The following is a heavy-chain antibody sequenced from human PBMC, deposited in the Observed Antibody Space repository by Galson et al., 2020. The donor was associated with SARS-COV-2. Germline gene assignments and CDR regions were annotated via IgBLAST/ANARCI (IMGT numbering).Heavy chain of an antibody. CDR2: IRSKAYGGTT. CDR1: GFTFGDYA. V-gene: IGHV3-49*04. J-gene: IGHJ4*02. D-gene: IGHD3-3*01. Sequence: TGGSLRLSCGASGFTFGDYAMSWVRQAPGKGLEWVGFIRSKAYGGTTEYAASVKGRFTISRDDSKSIAYLQMNSLKTEDTAVYYCTRDDFWSGYYSYWGQGTLVTVSS. CDR3: TRDDFWSGYYSY.